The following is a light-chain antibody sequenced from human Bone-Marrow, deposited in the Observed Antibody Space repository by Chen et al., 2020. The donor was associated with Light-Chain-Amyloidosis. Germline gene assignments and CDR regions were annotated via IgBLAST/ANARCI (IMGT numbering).Light chain of an antibody. V-gene: IGLV3-21*02. CDR3: QVWDRSSDRPV. Sequence: SYPLTQPPSVHVASAPTATMLCGGNNIGSTSVHWYQQTPGQAPLLVVYDDSDRPSGIPERLSGSNSGNTATLTISRVEAGDEADYYCQVWDRSSDRPVFGGGTKLTVL. CDR1: NIGSTS. CDR2: DDS. J-gene: IGLJ3*02.